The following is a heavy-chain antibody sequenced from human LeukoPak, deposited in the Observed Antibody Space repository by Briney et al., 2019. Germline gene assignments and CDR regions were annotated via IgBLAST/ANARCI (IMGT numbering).Heavy chain of an antibody. D-gene: IGHD3-3*01. CDR3: ARSPILGDYFDY. Sequence: SETLSLTCAVYGGSFSGYYWSWIRQPPGKGLEWIGEINHSGSTNYNPSLKSRVTISVDTSKNQFSLKLSSVTAADTAVYYCARSPILGDYFDYWGQGTLVTVSS. CDR1: GGSFSGYY. CDR2: INHSGST. J-gene: IGHJ4*02. V-gene: IGHV4-34*01.